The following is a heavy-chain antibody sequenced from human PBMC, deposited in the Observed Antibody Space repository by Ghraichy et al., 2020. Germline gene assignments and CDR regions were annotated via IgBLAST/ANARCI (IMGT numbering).Heavy chain of an antibody. Sequence: SVKVSCKASGYPFMSSGITWVRQAPGQGLEWMGWISAYNRNTNYAQKLQGRVTMTTDTSTSTAYMELRSLRSDDTAVYYCAIALPETGEYTMDVWGQGTTVIVSS. CDR2: ISAYNRNT. V-gene: IGHV1-18*01. CDR3: AIALPETGEYTMDV. CDR1: GYPFMSSG. D-gene: IGHD2-21*02. J-gene: IGHJ6*02.